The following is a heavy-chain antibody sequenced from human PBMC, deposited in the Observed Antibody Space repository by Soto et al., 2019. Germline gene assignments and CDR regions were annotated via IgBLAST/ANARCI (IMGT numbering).Heavy chain of an antibody. CDR1: GVTFSVAA. D-gene: IGHD3-10*01. CDR2: VRSKPNSYAT. CDR3: TRRDPITIVENDAFDI. V-gene: IGHV3-73*01. J-gene: IGHJ3*02. Sequence: PGGSLRLSCAASGVTFSVAAMHWVRQASGKGLEWVGRVRSKPNSYATEYAASVRGRFTISRDDSRDTAYLQMDNLKTEDTAIYYCTRRDPITIVENDAFDIWGQGTTVPVSS.